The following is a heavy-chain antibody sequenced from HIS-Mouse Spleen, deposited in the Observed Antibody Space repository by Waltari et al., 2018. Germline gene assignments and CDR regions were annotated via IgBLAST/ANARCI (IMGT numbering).Heavy chain of an antibody. V-gene: IGHV4-39*07. J-gene: IGHJ5*02. Sequence: QLQLQESGPGLVKPSETLSLTCTVSGGSISSSSYYWGWIRQPPGKGLEWMGSIYYSGSNYYNPSLKSRVTISVDTSKNQFSLKLSSVTAADTAVYYCARDYGDNWFDPWGQGTLVTVSS. CDR3: ARDYGDNWFDP. CDR2: IYYSGSN. D-gene: IGHD4-17*01. CDR1: GGSISSSSYY.